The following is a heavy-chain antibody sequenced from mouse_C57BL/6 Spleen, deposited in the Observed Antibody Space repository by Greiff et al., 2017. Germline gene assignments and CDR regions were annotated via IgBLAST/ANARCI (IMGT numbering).Heavy chain of an antibody. V-gene: IGHV1-54*01. Sequence: QVQLQQPGAELVRPGSSVKLSCKASGYTFTNYLIEWVKQRPGQGLEWIGVINPGSGGTNYNEKFKGKATLTADKSSSTAYMQLSSLTSEDSAVYFCARSSYDYDRDLDYWGQGTTLTVSS. CDR3: ARSSYDYDRDLDY. J-gene: IGHJ2*01. CDR2: INPGSGGT. CDR1: GYTFTNYL. D-gene: IGHD2-4*01.